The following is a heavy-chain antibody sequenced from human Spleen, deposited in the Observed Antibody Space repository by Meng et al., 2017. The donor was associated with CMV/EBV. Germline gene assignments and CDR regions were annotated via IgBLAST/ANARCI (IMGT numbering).Heavy chain of an antibody. CDR2: IYYSGST. D-gene: IGHD3-3*01. J-gene: IGHJ4*02. V-gene: IGHV4-39*02. CDR3: AREIGRIRLEYFDY. Sequence: SCSSISSSSYYWGWVRQPPGEVLEWIGSIYYSGSTYYTPSLQSRVTISVDTSKDQFSLKLSSVTAADTAVYYCAREIGRIRLEYFDYWGQGTLVTVSS. CDR1: CSSISSSSYY.